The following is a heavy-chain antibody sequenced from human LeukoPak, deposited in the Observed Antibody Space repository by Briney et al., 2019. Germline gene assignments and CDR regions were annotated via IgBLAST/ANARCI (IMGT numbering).Heavy chain of an antibody. Sequence: GGSLRLSCAASGFTFSSYWMHWVRQAPGKGLVWVSRINSDGSSTTYADSVKGRFTISRDNAKNTLYLQMNSLRAEDTAVYYCARVISNYYDSFFDLWGRGTLVTVAS. V-gene: IGHV3-74*01. CDR3: ARVISNYYDSFFDL. D-gene: IGHD3-22*01. CDR1: GFTFSSYW. CDR2: INSDGSST. J-gene: IGHJ2*01.